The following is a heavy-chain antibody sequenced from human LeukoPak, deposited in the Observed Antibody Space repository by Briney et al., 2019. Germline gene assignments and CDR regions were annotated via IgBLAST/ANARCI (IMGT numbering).Heavy chain of an antibody. CDR2: INAGNGNT. CDR1: GYTFASYA. V-gene: IGHV1-3*01. J-gene: IGHJ3*02. D-gene: IGHD6-13*01. Sequence: ASVKVSCKASGYTFASYAMHWVRQAPGHRLEWMGWINAGNGNTKYSQKFQGRVTITRDTSASTAYMELSSLRSEDTAVYYCARWGIAAAGTGDDAFDIWGQGTMVTVSS. CDR3: ARWGIAAAGTGDDAFDI.